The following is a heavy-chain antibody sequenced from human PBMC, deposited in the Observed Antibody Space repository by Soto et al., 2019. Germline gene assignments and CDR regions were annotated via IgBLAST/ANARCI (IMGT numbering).Heavy chain of an antibody. CDR2: ISGSGGST. J-gene: IGHJ4*02. D-gene: IGHD6-19*01. V-gene: IGHV3-23*01. Sequence: EVQLLESGGGLVQPGGSLRLSCAASGFTFSSYAMSWVSQAPGKGLEWVSAISGSGGSTYYADSVKGRFTISRDKSKNTLYLQMNSLRAEDTAVYYCAKCFVRGWYYFDYWGQGTLVTVSS. CDR3: AKCFVRGWYYFDY. CDR1: GFTFSSYA.